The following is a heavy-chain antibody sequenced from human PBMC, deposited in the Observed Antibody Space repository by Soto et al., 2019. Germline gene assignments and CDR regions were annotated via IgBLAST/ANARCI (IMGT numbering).Heavy chain of an antibody. Sequence: GSLRLSCAASGFTFSSYWMTWVRQAPGKGLEWVTNIKQDGSEKYYVDSVKGRFTISRDNAENSLYLEMNSLRAEDTAIYYCARYYDGSGNSDAFDIWGQGTMVTVSS. CDR1: GFTFSSYW. V-gene: IGHV3-7*03. D-gene: IGHD3-22*01. CDR3: ARYYDGSGNSDAFDI. CDR2: IKQDGSEK. J-gene: IGHJ3*02.